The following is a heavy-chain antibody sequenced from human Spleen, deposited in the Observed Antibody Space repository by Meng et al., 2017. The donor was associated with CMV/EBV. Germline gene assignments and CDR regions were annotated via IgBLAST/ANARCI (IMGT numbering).Heavy chain of an antibody. J-gene: IGHJ4*02. V-gene: IGHV1-69*04. CDR1: GDTVRNYA. CDR3: ARESGDGYNGLL. Sequence: CNASGDTVRNYAITWVRQAPGQGLEWMGRIVPILGIGNYAQKCQGRVTMTADKATSTVYVELSSLRSEDTAVYYCARESGDGYNGLLWGQGTLVTVSS. D-gene: IGHD5-24*01. CDR2: IVPILGIG.